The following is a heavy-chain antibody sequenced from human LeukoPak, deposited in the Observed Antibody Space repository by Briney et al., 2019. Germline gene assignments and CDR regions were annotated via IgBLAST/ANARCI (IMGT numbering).Heavy chain of an antibody. V-gene: IGHV1-46*01. Sequence: ASVKVSCKPSGYTFTSYSLHWVRQAPGQGLEWMGIINPSGGNTNYAQKFQGRVTMTRDTSTSTVYMELSSLRSEDTAVYYCARGGAFYDSGSSYNVGGYDRRGQGTLVTVSS. CDR1: GYTFTSYS. CDR2: INPSGGNT. CDR3: ARGGAFYDSGSSYNVGGYDR. J-gene: IGHJ5*02. D-gene: IGHD3-10*01.